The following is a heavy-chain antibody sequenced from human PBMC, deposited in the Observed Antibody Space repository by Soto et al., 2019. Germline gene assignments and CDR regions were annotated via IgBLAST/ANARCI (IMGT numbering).Heavy chain of an antibody. CDR2: ISPIFGTA. Sequence: GASVKVSCKASGGTFSSYAISWVRQAPGQGLEWMGGISPIFGTANYAQKFQGRVTITADESTSTAYMELSSLRSEDTAVYYCAREGSTVTPYFDYWGQGTLVTVSS. CDR3: AREGSTVTPYFDY. CDR1: GGTFSSYA. D-gene: IGHD4-4*01. V-gene: IGHV1-69*13. J-gene: IGHJ4*02.